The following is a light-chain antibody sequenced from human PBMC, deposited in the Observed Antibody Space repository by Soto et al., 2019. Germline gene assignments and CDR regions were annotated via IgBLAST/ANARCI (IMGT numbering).Light chain of an antibody. CDR3: MQPLQSWT. Sequence: DMVMRQSLLSLPVTSAEPASIXXRSXQSLLHSNGYNYLDWYLQKPGQSPXXLIYLGSNRASGVPDRFSGSGSGTDFTLKISRVEAEDVGVYYCMQPLQSWTFGQGAKVDIK. V-gene: IGKV2-28*01. CDR1: QSLLHSNGYNY. CDR2: LGS. J-gene: IGKJ1*01.